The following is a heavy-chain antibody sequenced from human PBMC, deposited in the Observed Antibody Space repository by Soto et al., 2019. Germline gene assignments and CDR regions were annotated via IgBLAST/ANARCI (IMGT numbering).Heavy chain of an antibody. Sequence: QVQLVQSGAEVKKPGSSVKVSCKASGGTFSSYTISWVRQAPGQGLEWMGRIIPILGIANYAQKFQGRVTITADKSTSTAYMELSSLRSEDTAVYYCARDEGTAIVYFDYWGQGTLVTVSS. CDR2: IIPILGIA. V-gene: IGHV1-69*08. CDR3: ARDEGTAIVYFDY. J-gene: IGHJ4*02. CDR1: GGTFSSYT. D-gene: IGHD5-18*01.